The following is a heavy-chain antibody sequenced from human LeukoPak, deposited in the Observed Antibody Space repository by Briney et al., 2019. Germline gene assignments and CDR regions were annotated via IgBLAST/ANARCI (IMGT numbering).Heavy chain of an antibody. D-gene: IGHD3-10*01. V-gene: IGHV3-53*01. CDR1: GFTVSSSY. Sequence: GGSLRLSCAASGFTVSSSYMTWVRQAPGKGLEWVSVIRSGGSTVYADSVKGRFTISRDNSKNTLYLQLNSLRAEDTAVYYCAREGSGRTAYNDGLDVWGQGTMVIVSS. J-gene: IGHJ3*01. CDR3: AREGSGRTAYNDGLDV. CDR2: IRSGGST.